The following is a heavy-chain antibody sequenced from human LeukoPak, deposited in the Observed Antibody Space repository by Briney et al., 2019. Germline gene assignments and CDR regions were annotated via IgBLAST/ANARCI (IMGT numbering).Heavy chain of an antibody. CDR2: IYYSGST. Sequence: PSETLSLTCTVSGGSISSSSYYWGWIRQPPGKGLEWIGSIYYSGSTYYNPSLKSRVTISVDTSKNQFSLKLSSVTAADTAVYYCARHAIHRDVLLWFGELRSSYYYYMDVWGKGTTVTISS. D-gene: IGHD3-10*01. CDR1: GGSISSSSYY. V-gene: IGHV4-39*01. J-gene: IGHJ6*03. CDR3: ARHAIHRDVLLWFGELRSSYYYYMDV.